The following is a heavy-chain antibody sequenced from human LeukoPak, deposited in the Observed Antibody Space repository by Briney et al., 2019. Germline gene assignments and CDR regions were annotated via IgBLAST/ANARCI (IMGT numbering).Heavy chain of an antibody. Sequence: GESLKISCQGSGYNFANDWIGWVRQMPGKGLEWIGIIYPGDSDTIYSPSFQGQVTISADKSISTAYLQWSSLKASDSAVYYCARQESEMATPANRYFDHWGQGTLVTVSS. V-gene: IGHV5-51*01. CDR2: IYPGDSDT. CDR3: ARQESEMATPANRYFDH. J-gene: IGHJ4*02. CDR1: GYNFANDW. D-gene: IGHD5-24*01.